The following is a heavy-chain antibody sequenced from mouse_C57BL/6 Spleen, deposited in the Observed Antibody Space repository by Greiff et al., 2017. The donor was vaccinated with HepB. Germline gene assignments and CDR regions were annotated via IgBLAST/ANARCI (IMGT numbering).Heavy chain of an antibody. J-gene: IGHJ4*01. CDR1: GFTFSDYY. CDR2: INYDGSST. V-gene: IGHV5-16*01. CDR3: AREGYDGYVDY. D-gene: IGHD2-3*01. Sequence: EVKLMESEGGLVQPGSSMKLSCTASGFTFSDYYMAWVRQVPEKGLEWVANINYDGSSTYYLDSLKSRFIISRDNAKNILYLQMSSLKSEDTATYYCAREGYDGYVDYWGQRTSVTVSS.